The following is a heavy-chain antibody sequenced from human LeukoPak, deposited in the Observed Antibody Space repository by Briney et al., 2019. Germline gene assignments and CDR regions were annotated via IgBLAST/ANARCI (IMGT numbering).Heavy chain of an antibody. CDR1: DGSFSSYY. CDR2: INHSGST. CDR3: AREYCSDVSCHDNWFDP. J-gene: IGHJ5*02. Sequence: SETLSLTXAVYDGSFSSYYWTWIRQSPGKGLEWIGEINHSGSTNFNPSLRSRVTMSLDTSKNQFSLRLSSVTAADTAVYYCAREYCSDVSCHDNWFDPWGQGTLVIVSS. D-gene: IGHD2-15*01. V-gene: IGHV4-34*01.